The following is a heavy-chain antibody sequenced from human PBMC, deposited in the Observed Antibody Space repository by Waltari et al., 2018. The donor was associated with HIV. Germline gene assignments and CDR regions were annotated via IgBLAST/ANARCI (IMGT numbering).Heavy chain of an antibody. J-gene: IGHJ5*01. Sequence: QITLKESGPTLVKPTQTLTLTCTFPGFSRSTHGVGVGWIRQPPGKALEWLALIFWDDDKLYSPSLKNRITITKDTSKNQVVITMTNMDPVDTATYYCANRRSNSWFDYWGQGTLVTVSS. V-gene: IGHV2-5*02. CDR1: GFSRSTHGVG. CDR2: IFWDDDK. CDR3: ANRRSNSWFDY.